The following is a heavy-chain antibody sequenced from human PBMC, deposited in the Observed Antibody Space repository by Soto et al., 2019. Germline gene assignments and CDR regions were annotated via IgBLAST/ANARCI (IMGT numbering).Heavy chain of an antibody. CDR2: IRSKAYGGTT. V-gene: IGHV3-49*04. Sequence: SLRLSCTASGFTFGDYAMSWVRQAPGKGLEWVGFIRSKAYGGTTEYAASVKGRFTISRDDSKSIAYLQMNSLKTEDTAVYYCTRDVLDRDYYDRSGYAADFDYWGQGTLVTVSS. D-gene: IGHD3-22*01. CDR1: GFTFGDYA. CDR3: TRDVLDRDYYDRSGYAADFDY. J-gene: IGHJ4*02.